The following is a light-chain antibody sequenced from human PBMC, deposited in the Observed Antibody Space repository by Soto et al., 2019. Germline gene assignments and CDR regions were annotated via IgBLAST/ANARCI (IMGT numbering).Light chain of an antibody. CDR3: QKYNSAPFT. J-gene: IGKJ3*01. V-gene: IGKV1-27*01. CDR1: QGIAHY. Sequence: DIPMTQTPSSLSASVGDRVTITCRASQGIAHYLAWYQQKPGKVPKLLIYGASTLQSGVPSRLSGSGSGTDFTLIISGLHPEDVATYYCQKYNSAPFTFGPGTKVDL. CDR2: GAS.